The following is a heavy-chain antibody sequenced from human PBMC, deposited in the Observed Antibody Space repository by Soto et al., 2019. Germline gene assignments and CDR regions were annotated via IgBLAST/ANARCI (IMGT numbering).Heavy chain of an antibody. CDR3: ARDGKVDGYNQAYYFDY. D-gene: IGHD5-12*01. J-gene: IGHJ4*02. CDR1: GGTFSSYA. CDR2: IIPIFGTA. V-gene: IGHV1-69*01. Sequence: QVQLVQSGAEVKKPGSSVKVSCKASGGTFSSYAISRVRQAPGQGLEWMGGIIPIFGTANYAQKFQGRVTITADESTSTAYMELSSLRSEDTAVYYCARDGKVDGYNQAYYFDYWGQGTLVTVSS.